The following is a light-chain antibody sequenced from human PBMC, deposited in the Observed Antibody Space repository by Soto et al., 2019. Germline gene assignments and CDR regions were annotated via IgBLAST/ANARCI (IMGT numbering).Light chain of an antibody. CDR3: HQYYSFPRT. CDR1: QTISSW. V-gene: IGKV1-5*03. J-gene: IGKJ1*01. CDR2: KAS. Sequence: DIQMPQSPSTLSGSVGDRVTITCLASQTISSWLAWYQQKPGKAPKLLIYKASSLESGVPSRFSGSGSGTEFTLTITSLQPDDFATYYCHQYYSFPRTFGQGTKVDIK.